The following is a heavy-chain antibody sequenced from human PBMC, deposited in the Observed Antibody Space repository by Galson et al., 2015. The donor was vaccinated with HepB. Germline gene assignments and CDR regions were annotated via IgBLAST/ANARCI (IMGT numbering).Heavy chain of an antibody. J-gene: IGHJ5*01. Sequence: SLRLSCAASGFTFSDYYMSWIRQAPGRGLEWVSYISGSGSYTNYADSVKGRFTISRDSAKNSVYLQMNSLGAEDTAVYYCARDASHNFWSGYYRSWFDSWGKGTLVTVSP. CDR1: GFTFSDYY. CDR3: ARDASHNFWSGYYRSWFDS. CDR2: ISGSGSYT. D-gene: IGHD3-3*01. V-gene: IGHV3-11*06.